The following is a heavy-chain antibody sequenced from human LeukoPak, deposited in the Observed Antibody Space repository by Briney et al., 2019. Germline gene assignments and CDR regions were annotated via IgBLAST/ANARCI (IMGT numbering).Heavy chain of an antibody. J-gene: IGHJ3*02. Sequence: GASVKVSCKASGYTFSEYNFSWVRQVPGQGLEWLGWISGYNGHTNYAQKLQGRVTMTTDTSTSTAYMELRSLRSDDTAVYYCARDSGSYPDAFDIWGQGTMVTVSS. CDR2: ISGYNGHT. V-gene: IGHV1-18*01. CDR3: ARDSGSYPDAFDI. D-gene: IGHD1-26*01. CDR1: GYTFSEYN.